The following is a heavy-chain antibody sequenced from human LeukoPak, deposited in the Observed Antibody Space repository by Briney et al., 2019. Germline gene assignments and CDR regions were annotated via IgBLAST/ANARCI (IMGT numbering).Heavy chain of an antibody. CDR3: AKDSSEDYYDSSGPLLDY. CDR2: ISWNSGSI. Sequence: PGGSLRLSCAASGFTFDDYAMHWVRQAPGKGLEWVSGISWNSGSIGYADSVKGRFTISRGNAKNSLYLQMNSLRAEDTALYYCAKDSSEDYYDSSGPLLDYWGQGTLVTVSS. J-gene: IGHJ4*02. D-gene: IGHD3-22*01. V-gene: IGHV3-9*01. CDR1: GFTFDDYA.